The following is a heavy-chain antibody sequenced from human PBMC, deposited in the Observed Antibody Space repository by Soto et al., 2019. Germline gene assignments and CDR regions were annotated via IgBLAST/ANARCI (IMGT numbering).Heavy chain of an antibody. Sequence: QVQLQESGPGLVKPSETLSLTCTVSGGSISSYYWSWIRQPPGKGLEWIGYIYYSGSTNYNPSLSRRVTISADTSKNHFSPKLSSVTAADTAVYYCARTTDRYDSSGLWYFDLWGRGTLVTVSS. D-gene: IGHD3-22*01. CDR2: IYYSGST. CDR1: GGSISSYY. V-gene: IGHV4-59*01. CDR3: ARTTDRYDSSGLWYFDL. J-gene: IGHJ2*01.